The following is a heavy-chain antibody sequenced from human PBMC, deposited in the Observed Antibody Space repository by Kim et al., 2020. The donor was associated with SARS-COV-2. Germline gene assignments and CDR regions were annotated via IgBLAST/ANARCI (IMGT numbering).Heavy chain of an antibody. D-gene: IGHD1-26*01. Sequence: GGSLRLSCAASGFTFSSYGMHWVRQAPGKGLEWVAVISYDGSNKYYADSVKGRFTISRDNSKNTLYLQMNSLRAEDTAVYYCAKLLGGGAGNDYWGQGTLVTVSS. V-gene: IGHV3-33*05. CDR1: GFTFSSYG. CDR2: ISYDGSNK. J-gene: IGHJ4*02. CDR3: AKLLGGGAGNDY.